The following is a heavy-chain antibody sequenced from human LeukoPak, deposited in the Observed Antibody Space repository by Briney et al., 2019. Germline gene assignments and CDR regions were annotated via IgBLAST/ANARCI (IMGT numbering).Heavy chain of an antibody. Sequence: SETLSLTCTVSGGSISSSSYYWGWIRQPPGKGLEWIGSIYYSGSTYYNPSLKSRVTISVDTSKNQFSLKLSSVTAADTAVYYCARRSQLERRNYFDYWGQGTLVTVSS. CDR1: GGSISSSSYY. V-gene: IGHV4-39*01. CDR2: IYYSGST. CDR3: ARRSQLERRNYFDY. J-gene: IGHJ4*02. D-gene: IGHD1-1*01.